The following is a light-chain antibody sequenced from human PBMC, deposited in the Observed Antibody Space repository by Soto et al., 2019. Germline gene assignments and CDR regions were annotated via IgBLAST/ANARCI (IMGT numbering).Light chain of an antibody. CDR2: AAS. J-gene: IGKJ3*01. CDR3: QQSYRTLFT. Sequence: DIQMTQSPSSLSASVGDRVTITCRASQSISSYLNWYQQKPGKAPKLLIYAASSLQSGVPSRFSGGGSGTDFTLTISRLQPEDFATYYCQQSYRTLFTFGPGTKVDIK. V-gene: IGKV1-39*01. CDR1: QSISSY.